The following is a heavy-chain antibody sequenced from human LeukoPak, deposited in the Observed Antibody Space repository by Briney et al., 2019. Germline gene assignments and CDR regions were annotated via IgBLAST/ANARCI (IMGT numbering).Heavy chain of an antibody. CDR1: GGTFSSYA. J-gene: IGHJ4*02. CDR2: IIPIFGTA. V-gene: IGHV1-69*05. CDR3: ARGRDCGGDCYYYFDY. Sequence: GASVNVSCKASGGTFSSYAISWVRQAPGQGLEWMGGIIPIFGTANYAQKFQGRVTITTDESTNTAYMELSSLRSEDTAVYYCARGRDCGGDCYYYFDYWGQGTLVTVSS. D-gene: IGHD2-21*01.